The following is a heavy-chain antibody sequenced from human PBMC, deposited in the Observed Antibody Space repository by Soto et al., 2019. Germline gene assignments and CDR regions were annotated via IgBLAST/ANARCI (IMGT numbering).Heavy chain of an antibody. CDR1: GFTYSNYG. Sequence: QVQVVESGGGVVQPGRSLRLSCAVSGFTYSNYGMHWFRQSPGKGLEGVAVIWYAGSKKYYLDSLKGRFTISRDNSENPLALEMKDLRAEDMAVYYCSRDRANWFDPWCHGWLVTVSS. J-gene: IGHJ5*02. CDR3: SRDRANWFDP. CDR2: IWYAGSKK. V-gene: IGHV3-33*01.